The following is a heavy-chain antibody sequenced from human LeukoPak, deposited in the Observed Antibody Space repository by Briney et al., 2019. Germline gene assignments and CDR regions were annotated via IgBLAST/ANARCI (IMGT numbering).Heavy chain of an antibody. Sequence: SETLSLTCTVSGGSISNGGYYWSWIRQHPGKGLEWIGYIYYSGSTYYNPSLKSRVTISVDTSKNQFSLKLSSVTAADTAVYYCARVGKVYYFDYWGQGTLVTVSS. V-gene: IGHV4-31*03. CDR2: IYYSGST. CDR3: ARVGKVYYFDY. CDR1: GGSISNGGYY. J-gene: IGHJ4*02.